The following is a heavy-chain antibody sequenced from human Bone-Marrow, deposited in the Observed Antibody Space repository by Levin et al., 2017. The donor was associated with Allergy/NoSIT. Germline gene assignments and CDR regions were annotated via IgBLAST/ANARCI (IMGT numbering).Heavy chain of an antibody. CDR3: TRGRRGAYSSSGELRY. J-gene: IGHJ4*02. D-gene: IGHD6-13*01. CDR2: INHSGST. V-gene: IGHV4-34*01. Sequence: SETLSLTCAVYGGSFSGYYWSWIRQPPGKGLEWIGEINHSGSTNYNPSLKSRVTISVDTSKNQFSLKLSSVTAADTAVYYCTRGRRGAYSSSGELRYWGQGTLVTVSS. CDR1: GGSFSGYY.